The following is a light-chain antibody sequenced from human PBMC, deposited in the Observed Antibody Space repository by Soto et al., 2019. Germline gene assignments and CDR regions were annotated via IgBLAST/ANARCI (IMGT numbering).Light chain of an antibody. CDR2: GNS. J-gene: IGLJ1*01. CDR3: QSYDSSLSGYV. CDR1: SSNIGAGYD. Sequence: QSVLTQPPSVSGAPGQRVTISCTGSSSNIGAGYDVHWYQQLPGTAPKLLIYGNSNRPSGVPDRFSGSKSGTSDSLAITGLQAEDEADYSCQSYDSSLSGYVFGTGTKVTVL. V-gene: IGLV1-40*01.